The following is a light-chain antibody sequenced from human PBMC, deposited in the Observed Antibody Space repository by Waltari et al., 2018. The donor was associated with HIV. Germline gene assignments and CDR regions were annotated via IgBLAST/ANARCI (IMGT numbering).Light chain of an antibody. V-gene: IGLV3-25*03. CDR2: KDR. CDR1: TFPRHF. Sequence: SYELTQPPSVSVSPGQTASITCSGDTFPRHFGYWYQLKPGQAPVLVMSKDRERPSGIPERFSGSSSGTTVTLTISGVQAEDEADYYCQSADTSAPVIFGGGTKLTVL. CDR3: QSADTSAPVI. J-gene: IGLJ2*01.